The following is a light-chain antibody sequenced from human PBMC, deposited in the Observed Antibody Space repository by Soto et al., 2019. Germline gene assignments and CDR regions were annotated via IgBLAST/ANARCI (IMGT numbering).Light chain of an antibody. CDR3: QQYYRTTWT. V-gene: IGKV4-1*01. J-gene: IGKJ1*01. CDR1: QSVLYSSNSKNY. CDR2: WAS. Sequence: DIVMTQSPDSLAVSLGERATINWKSSQSVLYSSNSKNYLAWYQQKPGQPPKLLIYWASTRESGVPDRFSGSGSGTDFTLTISSLQAEDVAVYYCQQYYRTTWTFGQGTKVEIK.